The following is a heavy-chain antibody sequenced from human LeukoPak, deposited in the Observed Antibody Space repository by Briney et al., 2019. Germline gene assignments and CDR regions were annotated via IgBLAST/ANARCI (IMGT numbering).Heavy chain of an antibody. D-gene: IGHD3-10*02. J-gene: IGHJ6*04. CDR2: IRYQGNEK. V-gene: IGHV3-30*02. CDR3: AELGITMIGGV. Sequence: GGSLRLSCAASGFTFNHYGMHWVRQAPGKGLEWVAFIRYQGNEKYYADSVRGRFTISRDNAKNSLYLQMNSLRAEDTAVYYCAELGITMIGGVWGKGTTVTISS. CDR1: GFTFNHYG.